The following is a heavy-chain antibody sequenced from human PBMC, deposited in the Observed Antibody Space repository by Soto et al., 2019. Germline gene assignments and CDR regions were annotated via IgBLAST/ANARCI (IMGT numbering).Heavy chain of an antibody. Sequence: EVQLLESGGDLVKPGGSLRLSCAASGFTFSSYSFNWVRQAPGKGLEWVATISGSGDTTYHAKSVKGRFPISRDNSKDALCLEMNNLRVEDSVLYYCVKGSTSATATPGMYWGAGTLVTVSS. CDR1: GFTFSSYS. CDR2: ISGSGDTT. V-gene: IGHV3-23*01. D-gene: IGHD6-13*01. CDR3: VKGSTSATATPGMY. J-gene: IGHJ4*01.